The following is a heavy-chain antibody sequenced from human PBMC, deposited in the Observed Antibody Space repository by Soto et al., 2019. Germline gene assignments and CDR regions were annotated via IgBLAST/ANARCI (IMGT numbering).Heavy chain of an antibody. J-gene: IGHJ4*02. D-gene: IGHD3-3*01. V-gene: IGHV3-30-3*01. Sequence: QVQLVESGGGVVQPGRSLRLPCAASGFTFSSYAMHWVRQAPGKGLEWVAVISYDGSNKYYADSVKGRFTISRDNSKNTLYLQMNSLRAEDTAVYYCAREIERLLGYWGQGTLVTVSS. CDR3: AREIERLLGY. CDR2: ISYDGSNK. CDR1: GFTFSSYA.